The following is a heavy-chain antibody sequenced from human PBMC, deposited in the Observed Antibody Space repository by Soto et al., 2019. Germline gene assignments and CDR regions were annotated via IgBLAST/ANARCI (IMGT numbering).Heavy chain of an antibody. J-gene: IGHJ6*03. CDR1: GGSLSDYF. D-gene: IGHD2-21*01. V-gene: IGHV4-34*01. CDR3: ARGGISHWAYFYYMDV. CDR2: INHLGSI. Sequence: SETLSLTCVVSGGSLSDYFWSWIRQPPGMALEWIGEINHLGSINYNPSLKSRVTMSVDTSKNQFSLTLNSVTTADTATYFCARGGISHWAYFYYMDVWDRGTTVTVSS.